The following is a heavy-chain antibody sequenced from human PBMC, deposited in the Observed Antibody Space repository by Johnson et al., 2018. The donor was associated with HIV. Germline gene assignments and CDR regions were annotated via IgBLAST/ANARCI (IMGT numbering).Heavy chain of an antibody. Sequence: QVQLVESGGGLVQPGRSLRLSCSASGFTVSSNYMSWIRQAPGKGLEWVSFISSSGSTIYYADSVKGRFTISRDNAKNSLYLQMNSLRAEDTAVYYCALKQLVTMDDAFDIWGQGTMVTVSS. CDR2: ISSSGSTI. D-gene: IGHD6-13*01. CDR3: ALKQLVTMDDAFDI. J-gene: IGHJ3*02. V-gene: IGHV3-11*01. CDR1: GFTVSSNY.